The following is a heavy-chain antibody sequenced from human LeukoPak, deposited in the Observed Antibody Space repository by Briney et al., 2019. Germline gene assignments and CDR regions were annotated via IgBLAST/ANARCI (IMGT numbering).Heavy chain of an antibody. CDR2: IYYSGST. Sequence: RASETLSLTCTVSGGSISSRSYYWSWIRQPPGKGLEWIGYIYYSGSTNYNPSLKSRVTISVDTSKNQFSLKLSSVTAADTAVYYCAGQYYYGSGSYSRYYYYYYMDVWGKGTTVTISS. CDR1: GGSISSRSYY. D-gene: IGHD3-10*01. CDR3: AGQYYYGSGSYSRYYYYYYMDV. V-gene: IGHV4-61*01. J-gene: IGHJ6*03.